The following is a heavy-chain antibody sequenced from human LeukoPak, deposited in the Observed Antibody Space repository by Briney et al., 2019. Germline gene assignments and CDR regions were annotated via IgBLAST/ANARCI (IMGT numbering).Heavy chain of an antibody. CDR2: ISWNSGSI. J-gene: IGHJ4*02. CDR3: AKDIYSSGWVGHDY. V-gene: IGHV3-9*01. D-gene: IGHD6-19*01. Sequence: GGSLRLSCAASGFTFSSYAMRWVRHAPGKGLEWVSGISWNSGSIGYADSVKGRFTISRDNAKNSLYLQMNSLRAEDTALYYCAKDIYSSGWVGHDYWGQGTLVTVSS. CDR1: GFTFSSYA.